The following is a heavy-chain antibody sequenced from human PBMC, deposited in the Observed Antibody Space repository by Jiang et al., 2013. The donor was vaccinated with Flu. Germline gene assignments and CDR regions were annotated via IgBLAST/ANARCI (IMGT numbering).Heavy chain of an antibody. D-gene: IGHD3-22*01. CDR2: MYWDDDK. CDR3: ARTYYYDSPDAFDI. CDR1: GFSLSTTGVG. Sequence: PTQTLTLTCTFSGFSLSTTGVGVGWIRQPPGKALEWLALMYWDDDKRYSPSLKSSLTITKDTSKNQVVLTMTNMDPVDTATYYCARTYYYDSPDAFDIWGQGTMVTVSS. V-gene: IGHV2-5*02. J-gene: IGHJ3*02.